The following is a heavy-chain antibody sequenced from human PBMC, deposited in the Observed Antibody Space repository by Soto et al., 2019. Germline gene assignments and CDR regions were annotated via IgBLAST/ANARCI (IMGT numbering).Heavy chain of an antibody. D-gene: IGHD2-15*01. CDR2: IYHSGTT. CDR1: GDSISSNNW. V-gene: IGHV4-4*02. Sequence: QVQLQESGPGLVKPSGTLSLTCVVSGDSISSNNWWSWVRQPPGKGLEWIGEIYHSGTTSYNPSLQSRVTMSVDKSTNQFSLKVTSVTAADTAVYFCAKDGSGHPYYSDNWGQGTLVTVSS. CDR3: AKDGSGHPYYSDN. J-gene: IGHJ4*02.